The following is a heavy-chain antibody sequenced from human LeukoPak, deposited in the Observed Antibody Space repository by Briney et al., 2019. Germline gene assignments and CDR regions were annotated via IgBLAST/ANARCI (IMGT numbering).Heavy chain of an antibody. CDR3: ARDLPFASSWYDTSFDY. CDR2: ISAYNGNT. V-gene: IGHV1-18*01. Sequence: ASVKVSCKTSGYSFILYGISWVRQAPGQGLEWMGWISAYNGNTNYAQKLQGRVTMTTDTSTSTAYMELRSLRSDDTAVYYCARDLPFASSWYDTSFDYWGQGTLVTVSS. CDR1: GYSFILYG. J-gene: IGHJ4*02. D-gene: IGHD6-13*01.